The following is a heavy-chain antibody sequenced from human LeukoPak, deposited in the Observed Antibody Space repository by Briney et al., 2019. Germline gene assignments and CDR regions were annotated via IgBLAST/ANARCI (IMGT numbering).Heavy chain of an antibody. Sequence: GGSLRLSCAASGFTFDDYGMSWVRQAPGKGLEWVSGINWNGGSTGYADSVKGRFPISRDNAKNSLYLQMNSLRAEDTALYYCARGLYYYDSSGYYYLGYWGQGTLVTVSS. J-gene: IGHJ4*02. CDR2: INWNGGST. V-gene: IGHV3-20*04. CDR1: GFTFDDYG. CDR3: ARGLYYYDSSGYYYLGY. D-gene: IGHD3-22*01.